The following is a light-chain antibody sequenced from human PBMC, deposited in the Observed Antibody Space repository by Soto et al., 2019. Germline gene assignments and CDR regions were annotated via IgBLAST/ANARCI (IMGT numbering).Light chain of an antibody. CDR2: EAS. CDR1: QSISVS. CDR3: QQYNGYWT. Sequence: DIQMTQSPSTLSASVGDRVTITCRASQSISVSLAWYQQKPGKAPKLLIYEASSLKSGVPSRFSGSRSGTEYTLTSSSLQPDDFATYYCQQYNGYWTFGQGTKVEIK. V-gene: IGKV1-5*03. J-gene: IGKJ1*01.